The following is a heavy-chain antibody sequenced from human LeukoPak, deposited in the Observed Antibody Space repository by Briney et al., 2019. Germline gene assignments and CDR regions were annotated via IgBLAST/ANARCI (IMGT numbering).Heavy chain of an antibody. Sequence: ASVKVSCKASGGTFSSYAISWVRQAPGQGLEWMGGIIPIFGTANYAQKFQGRVTITADESTSTAYMELSILRSEDTAVYYCARQYCSSTSCYDWFDPWGQGTLVTVSS. V-gene: IGHV1-69*13. D-gene: IGHD2-2*01. CDR2: IIPIFGTA. CDR1: GGTFSSYA. J-gene: IGHJ5*02. CDR3: ARQYCSSTSCYDWFDP.